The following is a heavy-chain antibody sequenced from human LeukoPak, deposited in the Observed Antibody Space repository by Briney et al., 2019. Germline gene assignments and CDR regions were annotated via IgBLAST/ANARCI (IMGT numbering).Heavy chain of an antibody. CDR1: GFTFSSYA. J-gene: IGHJ6*03. D-gene: IGHD1-26*01. CDR3: ARTPVTRWELLDWSYYYYYMDV. V-gene: IGHV3-30*04. Sequence: PGGSLRLSCAASGFTFSSYAMHWVRQAPGKGLEWVAVISYDGSNKYYADSVKGRFTISRDNSKNTLYLQMNSLRAEDTAVYYCARTPVTRWELLDWSYYYYYMDVWGKGTTVTVSS. CDR2: ISYDGSNK.